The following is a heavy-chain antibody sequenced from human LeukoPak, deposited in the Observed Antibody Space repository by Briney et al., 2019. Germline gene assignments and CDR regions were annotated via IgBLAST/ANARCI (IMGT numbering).Heavy chain of an antibody. J-gene: IGHJ4*02. CDR1: GGSISSGGYS. CDR3: ATTMVRGVIDSYYFDY. D-gene: IGHD3-10*01. Sequence: SETLSLTCAVSGGSISSGGYSWSWIRQPPGKGLEWIGYIYHSGSTYYNPSLKSRATISVDTSKNQFSLKLSSVTAADTAVYYCATTMVRGVIDSYYFDYWGQGTLVTVSS. V-gene: IGHV4-30-2*01. CDR2: IYHSGST.